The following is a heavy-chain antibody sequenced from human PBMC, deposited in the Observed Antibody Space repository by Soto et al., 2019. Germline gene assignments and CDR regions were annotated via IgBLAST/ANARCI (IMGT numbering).Heavy chain of an antibody. J-gene: IGHJ2*01. CDR1: GGTFSSYT. Sequence: QVQLVQSGAEVKKPGSSVKVSCKASGGTFSSYTISWVRQAPGQGLEWMGRIIPILGIANYAQKFQGRVTITADKSTSTAYMELSSLRSEDTAVYYCARTKAGTFPHWYFDLWGRGTLVTVSS. D-gene: IGHD6-13*01. CDR2: IIPILGIA. CDR3: ARTKAGTFPHWYFDL. V-gene: IGHV1-69*02.